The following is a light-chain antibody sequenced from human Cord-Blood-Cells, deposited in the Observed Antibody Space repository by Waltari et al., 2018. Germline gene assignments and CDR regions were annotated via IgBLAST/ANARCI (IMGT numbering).Light chain of an antibody. Sequence: QSALTQPASVSGSPGQSITISCTGTSSDVGGYTYVSWYQQHPGKAPKLMIYDVSNRPSGVSNRFSGSKSGNTASLTISGLQAEDEADYYCSSYTSGSTVVFGGGTKLTVL. CDR3: SSYTSGSTVV. J-gene: IGLJ2*01. CDR2: DVS. CDR1: SSDVGGYTY. V-gene: IGLV2-14*01.